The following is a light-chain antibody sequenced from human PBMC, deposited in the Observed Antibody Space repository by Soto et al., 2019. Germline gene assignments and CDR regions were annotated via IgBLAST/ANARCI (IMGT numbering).Light chain of an antibody. V-gene: IGKV1-27*01. CDR3: QKYNSAPLT. CDR2: AAS. Sequence: DIQMPQSPSSLSPSVGDRVTITCRASLPISNYLAWYKQKQGKIPNXXIYAASTLQAGVPSRFSGSGSGTDFTLTISSLKPEDVEAYYCQKYNSAPLTFGGGTKVDIK. CDR1: LPISNY. J-gene: IGKJ4*01.